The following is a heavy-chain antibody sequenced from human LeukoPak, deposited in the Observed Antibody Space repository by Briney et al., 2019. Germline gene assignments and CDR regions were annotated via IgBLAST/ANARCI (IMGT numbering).Heavy chain of an antibody. CDR2: IVVGSGNT. V-gene: IGHV1-58*02. CDR1: GFTFTSSA. J-gene: IGHJ3*02. Sequence: SVKVSCKASGFTFTSSAMQWVRQARGQRLEWIGWIVVGSGNTNYAQKFQERVTITRDMSTSTAYMELSSLRSEDTAVYYCAARSGSRKRAFDIWGQGTMVTVSS. CDR3: AARSGSRKRAFDI. D-gene: IGHD1-26*01.